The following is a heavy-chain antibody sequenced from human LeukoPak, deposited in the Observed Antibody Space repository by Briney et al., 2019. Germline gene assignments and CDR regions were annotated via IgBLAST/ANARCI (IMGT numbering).Heavy chain of an antibody. CDR2: ISSSSSYI. Sequence: GGSLRLSCAASGFTFSSYSINWVRQAPGKGLEWVSSISSSSSYIYYADSVKGRFTISRDNAKNSLYLQMNSLRAEDTAVYYCARDPSTVTSLFDYWGQGTLVTVSS. CDR3: ARDPSTVTSLFDY. V-gene: IGHV3-21*01. J-gene: IGHJ4*02. CDR1: GFTFSSYS. D-gene: IGHD4-11*01.